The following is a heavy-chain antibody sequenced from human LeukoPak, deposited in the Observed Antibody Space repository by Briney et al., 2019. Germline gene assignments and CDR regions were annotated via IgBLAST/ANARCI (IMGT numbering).Heavy chain of an antibody. V-gene: IGHV5-51*01. D-gene: IGHD5-24*01. J-gene: IGHJ4*02. Sequence: GESLKISCKGSGYRFTNYWIGWVRQMPGKGLEWMGIIYPDDSDTRQSPSFQGQVTMSADKSISNAYLQWSSLEASDTATYYCARLAKARRDGYNFGFDSWGQGTLVTVSS. CDR1: GYRFTNYW. CDR3: ARLAKARRDGYNFGFDS. CDR2: IYPDDSDT.